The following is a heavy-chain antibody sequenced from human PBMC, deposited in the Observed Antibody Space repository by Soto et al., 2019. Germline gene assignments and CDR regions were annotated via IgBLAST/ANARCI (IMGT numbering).Heavy chain of an antibody. CDR1: GGSIDSYY. V-gene: IGHV4-59*12. D-gene: IGHD2-2*03. Sequence: QVELQQSGPGLVKASETLSLSCTVFGGSIDSYYWSWIRQAPGKGLEWIGHISDSGTTNYNPSLGSRLTISVDTSRKLFSLKLSSVTAADTAVYFCARDRWMSRANWFDPWGPGTLVTVSS. CDR3: ARDRWMSRANWFDP. CDR2: ISDSGTT. J-gene: IGHJ5*02.